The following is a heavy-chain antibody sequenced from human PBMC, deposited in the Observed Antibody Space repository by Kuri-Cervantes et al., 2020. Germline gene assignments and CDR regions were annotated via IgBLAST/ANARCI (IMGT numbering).Heavy chain of an antibody. CDR2: ISGSGGST. CDR3: AKSGYYDILTGYLSH. J-gene: IGHJ4*02. Sequence: GGSLRLSCAASHFTFSNFAMSWVRQAPGKGLEWVSAISGSGGSTYYADSVKGRFTISRDSSKNTLYLQMNSLRAEDTAVYYCAKSGYYDILTGYLSHWGQGTLVTVSS. D-gene: IGHD3-9*01. CDR1: HFTFSNFA. V-gene: IGHV3-23*01.